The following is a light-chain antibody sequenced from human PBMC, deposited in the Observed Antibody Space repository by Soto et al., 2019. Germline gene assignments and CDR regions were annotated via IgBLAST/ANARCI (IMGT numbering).Light chain of an antibody. CDR3: QQYVRSPWT. CDR1: QSVSSSY. J-gene: IGKJ1*01. Sequence: EIVLTQSPGTLSLSPGERATLSCRASQSVSSSYLAWYQQKGGQAPRLLIYGASSRATGIPDRFSGSGSGKDLTLTISRLEPEDFAVYYCQQYVRSPWTFGQGTKVEIK. CDR2: GAS. V-gene: IGKV3-20*01.